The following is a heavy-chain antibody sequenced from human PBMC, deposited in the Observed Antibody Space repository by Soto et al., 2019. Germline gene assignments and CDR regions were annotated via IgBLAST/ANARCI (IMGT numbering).Heavy chain of an antibody. Sequence: QVQLVQSGAEVKKPGASVKVSCKTSGYTFTGYGISWVRQAPGQGLEWMGWISAYNGNTNYAQKFQGRVTMTTDTSTSTAYMELRGLTSDDTAVYYCTRDSPWSSSTSYSDYWGQGTLVTVSS. CDR1: GYTFTGYG. D-gene: IGHD2-2*01. J-gene: IGHJ4*02. V-gene: IGHV1-18*01. CDR3: TRDSPWSSSTSYSDY. CDR2: ISAYNGNT.